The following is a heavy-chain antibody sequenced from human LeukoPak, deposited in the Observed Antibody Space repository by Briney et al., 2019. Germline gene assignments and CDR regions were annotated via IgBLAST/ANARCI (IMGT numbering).Heavy chain of an antibody. D-gene: IGHD4-11*01. CDR2: ISYDGSNK. CDR1: GFTFSSYG. Sequence: QPGGSLRLSCAASGFTFSSYGMHWVRQAPGKGLEWVAVISYDGSNKYYADSVKGRFTISRDNSKNTLYLQMNSLRAEDTAVYYCAKDRSNYVANWGQGALVTVSS. V-gene: IGHV3-30*18. CDR3: AKDRSNYVAN. J-gene: IGHJ4*02.